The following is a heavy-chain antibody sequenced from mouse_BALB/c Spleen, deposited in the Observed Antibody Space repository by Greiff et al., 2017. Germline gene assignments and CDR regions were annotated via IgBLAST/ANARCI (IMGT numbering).Heavy chain of an antibody. CDR2: IDTSDSYT. Sequence: QVQLQQPGAELVMPGASVKMSCKASGYTFTDYWMHWVKQRPGQGLEWIGAIDTSDSYTSYNQKFKGKAKLTVDESSSTAYMQLSSLTSEDSAVYYCASPIYYGNLLGYWGQGTTLTVSS. CDR3: ASPIYYGNLLGY. V-gene: IGHV1-69*01. CDR1: GYTFTDYW. J-gene: IGHJ2*01. D-gene: IGHD2-1*01.